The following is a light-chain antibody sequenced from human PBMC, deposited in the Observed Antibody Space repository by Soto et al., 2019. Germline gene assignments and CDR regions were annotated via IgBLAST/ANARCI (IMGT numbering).Light chain of an antibody. CDR3: NSYTSSSTSYV. CDR1: SIDVGAYNY. J-gene: IGLJ1*01. V-gene: IGLV2-14*01. Sequence: QSVLTQPASVSGSPGQSITISCPGTSIDVGAYNYVSWYQQHPGKAPKLMIYDVSNRPSGVSNRFSGSKSGNTASLTISGLQAEDEADYYCNSYTSSSTSYVFGTGTKVTVL. CDR2: DVS.